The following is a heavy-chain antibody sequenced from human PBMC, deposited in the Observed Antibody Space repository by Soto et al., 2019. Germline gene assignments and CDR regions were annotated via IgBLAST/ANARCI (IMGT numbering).Heavy chain of an antibody. CDR2: MNPTSGNT. CDR1: GYTFTKYD. V-gene: IGHV1-8*01. D-gene: IGHD2-2*02. J-gene: IGHJ5*01. CDR3: AGRDGHTFNWLNS. Sequence: QVQLVQSGAEVKTPGASVKVSCKASGYTFTKYDMNWVRQAPGQGLEWMGWMNPTSGNTGYAQKFQGRLTMTWDTAIGIAHMELSSLRNEDTAVYYCAGRDGHTFNWLNSWGQGALVTVSA.